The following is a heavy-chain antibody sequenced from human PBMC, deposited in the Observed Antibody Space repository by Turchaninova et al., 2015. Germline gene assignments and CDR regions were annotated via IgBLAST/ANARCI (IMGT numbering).Heavy chain of an antibody. Sequence: QVRLQQWGASLLKPSETLSLTCAVYGGSFSGYYWTWIRQPPGKGLEWIGEINHSVNHTYKPSLTSRVTISLDTSKNRFSLRLPSVIAADTAVYYCARGESSGSYYPYFDSWGQGTLVTVSS. J-gene: IGHJ4*02. V-gene: IGHV4-34*01. D-gene: IGHD3-10*01. CDR1: GGSFSGYY. CDR2: INHSVNH. CDR3: ARGESSGSYYPYFDS.